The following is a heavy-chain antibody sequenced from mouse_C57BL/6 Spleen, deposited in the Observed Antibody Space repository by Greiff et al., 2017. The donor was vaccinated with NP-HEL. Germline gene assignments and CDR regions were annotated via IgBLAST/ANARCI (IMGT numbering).Heavy chain of an antibody. CDR1: GYAFSSYW. D-gene: IGHD3-2*02. CDR2: IYPGDGDT. V-gene: IGHV1-80*01. J-gene: IGHJ3*01. CDR3: ARSEVTAQATWFAY. Sequence: VQLQQSGAELVKPGASVKISCKASGYAFSSYWMNWVKQRPGQGLEWIGQIYPGDGDTNYNGKFKGKATLTADKSSSTAYMQLSSLTSEDSAVYFCARSEVTAQATWFAYWGQGTLVTVSA.